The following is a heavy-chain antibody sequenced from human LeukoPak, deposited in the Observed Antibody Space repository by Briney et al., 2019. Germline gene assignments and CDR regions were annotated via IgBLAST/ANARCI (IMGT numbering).Heavy chain of an antibody. D-gene: IGHD6-13*01. J-gene: IGHJ6*03. CDR2: INPSGGST. CDR3: ASAAGLTIDRMDV. V-gene: IGHV1-46*01. CDR1: GGTFSSYV. Sequence: ASVKVSCKASGGTFSSYVITWVRQAPGQGLEWMGIINPSGGSTSYAQKFQGRVTMTRDTSTSTVYMELSSLRSEDTAVYYCASAAGLTIDRMDVWGKGTTVTISS.